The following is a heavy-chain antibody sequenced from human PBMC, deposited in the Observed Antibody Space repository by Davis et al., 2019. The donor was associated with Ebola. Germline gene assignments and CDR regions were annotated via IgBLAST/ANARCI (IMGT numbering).Heavy chain of an antibody. CDR2: INHSGST. CDR3: ARAGVTIFGVVVYYYGMDV. D-gene: IGHD3-3*01. CDR1: GGSFSGYY. J-gene: IGHJ6*02. Sequence: MPSETLSLTCAVSGGSFSGYYWSWIRQPPGKGLEWIGEINHSGSTNYNPSLKSRVTISVDTSKNQFSLKLSSVTAADTAVYYCARAGVTIFGVVVYYYGMDVWGQGTTVTVSS. V-gene: IGHV4-34*01.